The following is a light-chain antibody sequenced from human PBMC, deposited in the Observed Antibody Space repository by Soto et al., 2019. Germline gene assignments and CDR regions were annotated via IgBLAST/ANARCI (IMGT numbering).Light chain of an antibody. CDR1: QSVSSSY. CDR3: QQYGSSPWT. V-gene: IGKV3-20*01. CDR2: GAS. J-gene: IGKJ1*01. Sequence: EIVLTQSPGTLSLSPGERATLSCRASQSVSSSYLAWYQQKPGQAPRLLIYGASSRATGIPDRFSGSGSGPDFTLTISRLEPGDFAVYYCQQYGSSPWTFGQGTKVEIK.